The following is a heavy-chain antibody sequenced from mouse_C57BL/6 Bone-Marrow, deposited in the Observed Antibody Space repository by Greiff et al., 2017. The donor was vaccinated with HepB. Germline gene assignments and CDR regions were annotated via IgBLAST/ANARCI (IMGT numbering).Heavy chain of an antibody. J-gene: IGHJ3*01. CDR1: GFTFSSYG. V-gene: IGHV5-6*01. CDR2: ISSGGSYT. Sequence: VQLKESGGDLVKPGGSLKLSCAASGFTFSSYGMSWVRQTPDKRLEWVATISSGGSYTYYPDSVKGRFTISRDNAKNTLYLQMSSLKSEDTAMYYCARHFSYWGQGTLVTVSA. CDR3: ARHFSY.